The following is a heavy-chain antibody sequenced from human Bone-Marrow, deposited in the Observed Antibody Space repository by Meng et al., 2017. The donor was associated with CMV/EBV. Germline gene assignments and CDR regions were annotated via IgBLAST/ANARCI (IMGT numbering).Heavy chain of an antibody. V-gene: IGHV3-21*01. CDR1: GFTFSSYS. CDR2: ISSSSSYI. CDR3: ARNHLGSNYEGY. J-gene: IGHJ4*02. Sequence: GGSLRLSCAASGFTFSSYSMNWVRQAPGKGLEWVSSISSSSSYIYYADSVKGRFTISRDNAKNSLYLQMNSLRAEDTAVYYCARNHLGSNYEGYWGQGPLVTVSS. D-gene: IGHD4-11*01.